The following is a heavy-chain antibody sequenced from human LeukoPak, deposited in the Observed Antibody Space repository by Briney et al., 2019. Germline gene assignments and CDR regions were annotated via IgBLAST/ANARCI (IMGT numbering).Heavy chain of an antibody. D-gene: IGHD6-6*01. J-gene: IGHJ6*03. CDR1: GYTFNDHD. Sequence: ASVKVSCKASGYTFNDHDINWVRQAPGRGLEWMGWINTYSANTNYAQEFQDRVIMTTDTSTSTAYMELRSLRSDDTAVYYCAREGGIARPPYLYYYIDVWGKGTTVTVSS. CDR2: INTYSANT. V-gene: IGHV1-18*01. CDR3: AREGGIARPPYLYYYIDV.